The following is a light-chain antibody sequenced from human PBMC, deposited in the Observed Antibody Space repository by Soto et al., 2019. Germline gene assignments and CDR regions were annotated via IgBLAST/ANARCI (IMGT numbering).Light chain of an antibody. CDR2: DAS. J-gene: IGKJ4*01. CDR1: QSVSSN. Sequence: EIVMTQSPATLSVSPGEGATLSCRASQSVSSNLAWYQQKPGQAPRLPIYDASTWATGIPARFGGSGSGTEFTLTISSLQSEDFAVYYCQQYNKWPLTFGGGTKVEIK. V-gene: IGKV3-15*01. CDR3: QQYNKWPLT.